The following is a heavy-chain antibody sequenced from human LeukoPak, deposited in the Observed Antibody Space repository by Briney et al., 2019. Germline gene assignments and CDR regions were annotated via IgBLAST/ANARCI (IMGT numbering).Heavy chain of an antibody. D-gene: IGHD4-23*01. Sequence: PSETLSLTCAVSGYSISSGYYWGWIRQPPGKGPEWLGTIFRAGNTYYNPSLKSRVTISVDTSRNQFSLKLSSVTAAGTAMYYCASVVPVGGNDYWGQGTLVTVSS. CDR2: IFRAGNT. CDR3: ASVVPVGGNDY. V-gene: IGHV4-38-2*01. J-gene: IGHJ4*02. CDR1: GYSISSGYY.